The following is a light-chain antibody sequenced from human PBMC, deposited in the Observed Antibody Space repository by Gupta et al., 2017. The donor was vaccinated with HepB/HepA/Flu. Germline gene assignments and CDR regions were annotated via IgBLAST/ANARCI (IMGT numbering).Light chain of an antibody. V-gene: IGKV1-39*01. J-gene: IGKJ1*01. CDR1: QTIGRY. CDR2: IVS. Sequence: DIQMTQSPSSLSASVGDRVTITCRASQTIGRYLNWYQQKPGKAPNLLISIVSTLRGGVPSRFSGGGCGTDFTLPISSLQPEDFATYYCRQKYNIPWTFGQGTKVEIK. CDR3: RQKYNIPWT.